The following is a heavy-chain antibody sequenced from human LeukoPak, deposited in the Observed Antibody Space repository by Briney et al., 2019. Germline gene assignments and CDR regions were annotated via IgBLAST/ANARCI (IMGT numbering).Heavy chain of an antibody. V-gene: IGHV3-23*01. D-gene: IGHD6-19*01. CDR3: ARDRPPGSGWFYFDY. Sequence: GGSLRLSCAASGFAFSSYAMSWVRQAPGMGLEWVSSIGSSGDITYYADSVKGRFTISRDNSKNTLYLQMNSLRAEDTAVYYCARDRPPGSGWFYFDYWGQGTLVTVSS. J-gene: IGHJ4*02. CDR1: GFAFSSYA. CDR2: IGSSGDIT.